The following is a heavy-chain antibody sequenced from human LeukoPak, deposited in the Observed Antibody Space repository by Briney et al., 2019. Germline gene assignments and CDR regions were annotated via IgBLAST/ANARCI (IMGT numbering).Heavy chain of an antibody. CDR2: IYTSGST. Sequence: SETLSLTCTVSGGSISSGSYYWSWIRQPAGKGLEWIGRIYTSGSTNYNPSLKSRVTISVDTSKNQFSLKLSSVTAADTAVYYCAREGYCSSTSCYRGRNWYFDLWGRGTLVTVSS. CDR1: GGSISSGSYY. D-gene: IGHD2-2*02. V-gene: IGHV4-61*02. J-gene: IGHJ2*01. CDR3: AREGYCSSTSCYRGRNWYFDL.